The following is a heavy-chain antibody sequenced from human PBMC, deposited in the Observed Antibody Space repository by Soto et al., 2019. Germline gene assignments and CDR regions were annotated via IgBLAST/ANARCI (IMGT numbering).Heavy chain of an antibody. V-gene: IGHV4-59*08. CDR1: GGSISSYY. D-gene: IGHD6-19*01. Sequence: PSETLSLTCTVSGGSISSYYWSWIRQPPGKGLEWIGYIYYSGSTNYNPSLKSRVTISVDTSKNQFSLKLSSVTAADTAVYYCATIAVAGTGDDYFDYWGQGTLVTVSS. CDR3: ATIAVAGTGDDYFDY. J-gene: IGHJ4*02. CDR2: IYYSGST.